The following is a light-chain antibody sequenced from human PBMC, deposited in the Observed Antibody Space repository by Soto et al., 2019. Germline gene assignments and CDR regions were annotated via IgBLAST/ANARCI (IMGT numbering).Light chain of an antibody. Sequence: EIVLTQSPGTLSLSPGETATLSCRASQRVSNSYLAWYQKKPGQAPRLLIYGASSRAAGIPARFSGSGSGXXXXXXXXXXXPEDFAVYFCQRYGGSPPFTFGQGTKVEI. J-gene: IGKJ2*01. CDR3: QRYGGSPPFT. V-gene: IGKV3-20*01. CDR2: GAS. CDR1: QRVSNSY.